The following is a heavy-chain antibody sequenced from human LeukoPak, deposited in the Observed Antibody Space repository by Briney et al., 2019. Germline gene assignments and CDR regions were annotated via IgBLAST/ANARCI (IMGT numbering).Heavy chain of an antibody. CDR3: ARGIYYYGSGSYSAYYFDY. D-gene: IGHD3-10*01. V-gene: IGHV4-4*07. CDR2: ICTSGST. Sequence: SETLSLTCTVSGGSISSYYWSWIRQPAGKGLEWIGRICTSGSTNYNPSLKSRVTMSVDTSKNQFSLKLSSVTAADTAVYYCARGIYYYGSGSYSAYYFDYWGQGTLVTVSS. J-gene: IGHJ4*02. CDR1: GGSISSYY.